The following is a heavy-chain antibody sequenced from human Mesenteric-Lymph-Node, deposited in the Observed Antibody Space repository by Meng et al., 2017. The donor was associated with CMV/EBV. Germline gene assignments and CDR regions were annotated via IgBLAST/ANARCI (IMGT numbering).Heavy chain of an antibody. CDR2: MKHDGSEA. CDR1: GFTFSNYW. CDR3: ARDGYSGSPARSGVDY. V-gene: IGHV3-7*01. J-gene: IGHJ4*02. Sequence: GESLKISCAASGFTFSNYWMSWVRQAPGKGLEWVANMKHDGSEAYYVDSVKGRSTISRDNAKNSLYLQLFSLRAEDTAVYYCARDGYSGSPARSGVDYWGQGTLVTVSS. D-gene: IGHD1-26*01.